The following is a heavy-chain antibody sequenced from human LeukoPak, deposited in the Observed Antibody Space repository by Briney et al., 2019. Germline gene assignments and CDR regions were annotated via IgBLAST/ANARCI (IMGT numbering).Heavy chain of an antibody. CDR2: IKSKTDGGTT. CDR1: GFILSNAW. CDR3: TTDNSPDYGDYVGAFDI. D-gene: IGHD4-17*01. J-gene: IGHJ3*02. V-gene: IGHV3-15*01. Sequence: PGGSLRLSCAASGFILSNAWMSWVRQAQGEGLEWVGRIKSKTDGGTTDYAAPVKGRFTISIDDSKDTLYLQMNSLKTEDTAVYYCTTDNSPDYGDYVGAFDIWGQGTMVTVSS.